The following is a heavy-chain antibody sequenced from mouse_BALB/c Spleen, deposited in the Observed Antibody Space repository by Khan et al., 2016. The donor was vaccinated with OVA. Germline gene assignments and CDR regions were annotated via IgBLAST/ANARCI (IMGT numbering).Heavy chain of an antibody. CDR2: INYSGST. J-gene: IGHJ4*01. D-gene: IGHD2-3*01. Sequence: VQLKESGPCLVNPSQSLSLTCTVTGYSITSDYAWNWIRQFPGNKLEWMGYINYSGSTNYNPALKSRISITRDTSKNQFFLQLNSVTTEDTATYDCARDGSRYNYAMDYWGQGTSVTVSS. V-gene: IGHV3-2*02. CDR1: GYSITSDYA. CDR3: ARDGSRYNYAMDY.